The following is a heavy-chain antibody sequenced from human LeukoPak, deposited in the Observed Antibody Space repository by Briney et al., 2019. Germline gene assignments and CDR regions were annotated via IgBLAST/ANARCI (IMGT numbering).Heavy chain of an antibody. V-gene: IGHV3-23*01. CDR3: AKGRGSDTSCYVY. Sequence: GGSLRLSCAASGFTFSSYAMSWVRQAPGEGLEWVSTISGSGGTTYYADSVKGRFTISRDNSKNMLYLQTNSLRGEDTAVYYCAKGRGSDTSCYVYWGQGTLVTVSS. J-gene: IGHJ4*02. CDR1: GFTFSSYA. D-gene: IGHD2-2*01. CDR2: ISGSGGTT.